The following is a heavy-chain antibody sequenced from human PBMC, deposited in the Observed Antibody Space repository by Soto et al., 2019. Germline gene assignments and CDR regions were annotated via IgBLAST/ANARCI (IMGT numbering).Heavy chain of an antibody. CDR1: GYSFTSYW. Sequence: GESLKISCKGSGYSFTSYWIGWVRQMPGKGLEWMGTIYPGDSDTRYSPSFQGQVTISADKSISTAYLQWNSLKASDTAMYYCARPRSSSRNYYGMDVWGQGTTVTVSS. D-gene: IGHD6-13*01. J-gene: IGHJ6*02. V-gene: IGHV5-51*01. CDR2: IYPGDSDT. CDR3: ARPRSSSRNYYGMDV.